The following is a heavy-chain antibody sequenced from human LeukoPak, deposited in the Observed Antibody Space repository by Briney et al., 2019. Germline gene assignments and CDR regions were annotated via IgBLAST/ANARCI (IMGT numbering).Heavy chain of an antibody. CDR1: GGSFSGYY. Sequence: SETLSLTCAVYGGSFSGYYWSWIRQPPGKGLEWIGEINHSGSTNYNPSLKSRVTISVDTSKNQFSLKLSSVTAADTAVYYCARSPIAVASDDYWGQGTLVTVSS. CDR3: ARSPIAVASDDY. D-gene: IGHD6-19*01. J-gene: IGHJ4*02. V-gene: IGHV4-34*01. CDR2: INHSGST.